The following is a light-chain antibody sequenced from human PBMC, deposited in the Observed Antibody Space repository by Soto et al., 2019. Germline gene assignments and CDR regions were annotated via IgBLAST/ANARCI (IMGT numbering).Light chain of an antibody. CDR3: TSYTSSSTLDV. CDR1: SSDVGGYNY. Sequence: QSALTQPASVSGSPGQSITISCTGTSSDVGGYNYVSWYQQHPGKAPKLMIFDVSYRPSGVSDRFSGSKSGNTASLTISGLQAEDEADYSCTSYTSSSTLDVFGGGTKLTVL. CDR2: DVS. J-gene: IGLJ2*01. V-gene: IGLV2-14*01.